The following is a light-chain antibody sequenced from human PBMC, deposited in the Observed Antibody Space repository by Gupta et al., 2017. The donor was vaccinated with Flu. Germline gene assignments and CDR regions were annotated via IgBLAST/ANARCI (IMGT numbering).Light chain of an antibody. CDR1: QSLSIS. V-gene: IGKV3-15*01. CDR3: QHDNNWPLT. Sequence: EIVMTQSPATLSVSPGERVTLSCRASQSLSISLAWYQQKPGQSPRLLIYGACTRATGTPARFSGSGSGTEFTLTISGLQSEEFAVYYCQHDNNWPLTFGGGTKVEIK. J-gene: IGKJ4*01. CDR2: GAC.